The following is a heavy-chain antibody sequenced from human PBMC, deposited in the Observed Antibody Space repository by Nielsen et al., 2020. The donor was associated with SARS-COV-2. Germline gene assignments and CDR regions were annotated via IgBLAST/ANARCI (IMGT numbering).Heavy chain of an antibody. CDR2: IQQDGSGK. J-gene: IGHJ5*02. CDR1: GFTFSRSW. CDR3: AKAGAKFSSAWSVWFDP. D-gene: IGHD6-13*01. Sequence: GESLKISCAASGFTFSRSWMTWVRQAPGKGLEWVANIQQDGSGKDYLDSVKGRFTISRDNAKNSLYLQMNSLRGEDTAVYYCAKAGAKFSSAWSVWFDPWGQGTLVTVSS. V-gene: IGHV3-7*03.